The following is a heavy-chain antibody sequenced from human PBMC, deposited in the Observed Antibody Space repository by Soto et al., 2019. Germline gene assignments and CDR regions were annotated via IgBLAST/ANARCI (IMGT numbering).Heavy chain of an antibody. J-gene: IGHJ4*02. CDR3: AGRPEIHPR. V-gene: IGHV4-4*02. D-gene: IGHD1-26*01. Sequence: QVHLQESGPGLVKPSETLSLTCRISGGSTSSSDWWTWVRQPPGEGLEWIGEIHRAGVTNYNSSPKSRLTISLDHSRNQFSLSLTSVTAADAAVYFCAGRPEIHPRWGQGILVPVSS. CDR1: GGSTSSSDW. CDR2: IHRAGVT.